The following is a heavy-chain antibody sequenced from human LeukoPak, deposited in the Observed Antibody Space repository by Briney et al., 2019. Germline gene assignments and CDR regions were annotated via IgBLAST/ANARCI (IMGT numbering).Heavy chain of an antibody. Sequence: SVKVSCKASGGTFISYAISWVRQAPGQGLEWMGGIIPIFGTANYAQKFQGRVTITTDESTSTAYMELSSLRSEDTAVYYCARTTHDYDFWSGYSHYYYYYYMDVWGKGTTVTVSS. CDR2: IIPIFGTA. V-gene: IGHV1-69*05. J-gene: IGHJ6*03. CDR1: GGTFISYA. D-gene: IGHD3-3*01. CDR3: ARTTHDYDFWSGYSHYYYYYYMDV.